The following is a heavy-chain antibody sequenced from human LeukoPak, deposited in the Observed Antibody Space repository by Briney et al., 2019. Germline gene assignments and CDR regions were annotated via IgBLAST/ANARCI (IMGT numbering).Heavy chain of an antibody. D-gene: IGHD3-10*01. CDR2: IDWDDDK. V-gene: IGHV2-70*17. CDR3: ARTYYYESGNSYNFDY. Sequence: SGPALVKPTRTLTLTCTFSGFSFSTSAVCVSWIRQPPGKALEWLARIDWDDDKFYSTSLKTRLTISKDTSKNQVVLTMTNMDPVDTATYYCARTYYYESGNSYNFDYWGQGTLVTVSS. J-gene: IGHJ4*02. CDR1: GFSFSTSAVC.